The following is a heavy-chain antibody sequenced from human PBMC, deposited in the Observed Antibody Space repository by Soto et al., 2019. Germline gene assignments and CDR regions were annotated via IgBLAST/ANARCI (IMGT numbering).Heavy chain of an antibody. CDR3: ARDDLYCSSTCRGFDP. D-gene: IGHD2-2*01. Sequence: QVQLQESGPGLVKPSQTLSLTCTVSGGSISSGGYYWSWIRQHPGKGLEWIGYIYYSGSTYYNPSLKSRVTISVDTAKNQFSLKLSSVTAADTAVYYCARDDLYCSSTCRGFDPWGQGTLVTVSS. J-gene: IGHJ5*02. V-gene: IGHV4-31*03. CDR2: IYYSGST. CDR1: GGSISSGGYY.